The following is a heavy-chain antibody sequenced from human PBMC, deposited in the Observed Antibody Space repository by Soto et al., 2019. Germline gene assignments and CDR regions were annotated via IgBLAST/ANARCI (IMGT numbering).Heavy chain of an antibody. CDR1: GYSFTRYW. CDR2: IYPGDSDT. D-gene: IGHD6-6*01. J-gene: IGHJ6*02. CDR3: ARQLRAARPTGGMDV. V-gene: IGHV5-51*01. Sequence: PGESLTISFRSSGYSFTRYWIGWVRQMPGKGLEWMGIIYPGDSDTRYSPSFQGQVTISADKSINTAYLQWSSLKASDTAMYYCARQLRAARPTGGMDVWGQGTTVTVSS.